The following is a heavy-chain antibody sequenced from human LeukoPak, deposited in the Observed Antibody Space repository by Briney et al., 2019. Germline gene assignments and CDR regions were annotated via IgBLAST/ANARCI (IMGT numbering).Heavy chain of an antibody. J-gene: IGHJ4*02. D-gene: IGHD5-24*01. CDR1: GYTFTGYY. Sequence: ASVKVSCKASGYTFTGYYMHWVRQAPGQGLEWMGWINPNSGGTNYAQKFQGRVTMTRDTSISTAYMELSSLRSEDTAVYYCARFGRDGYNFDYWGQGTLVTVSS. CDR3: ARFGRDGYNFDY. V-gene: IGHV1-2*02. CDR2: INPNSGGT.